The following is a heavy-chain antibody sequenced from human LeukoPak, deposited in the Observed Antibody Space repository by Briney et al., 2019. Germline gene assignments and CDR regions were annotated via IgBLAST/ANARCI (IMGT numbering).Heavy chain of an antibody. CDR2: ISGSGGST. Sequence: VGSLRLSCAASGFTFSSYGMSWVRQAPGKGLEWVSAISGSGGSTYYADSVKRRFTISRDNSKNTLYLQMNSLRAEDTAVYYCANFRLRRYYYYWGQGTLVTVSS. J-gene: IGHJ4*02. V-gene: IGHV3-23*01. CDR3: ANFRLRRYYYY. D-gene: IGHD2/OR15-2a*01. CDR1: GFTFSSYG.